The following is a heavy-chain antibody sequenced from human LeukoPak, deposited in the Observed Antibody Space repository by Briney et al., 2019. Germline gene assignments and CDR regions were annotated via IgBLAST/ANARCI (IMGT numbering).Heavy chain of an antibody. CDR2: INHGGST. V-gene: IGHV4-34*01. CDR1: GGSFSGYY. J-gene: IGHJ2*01. CDR3: ARDRPGSYWYFDL. D-gene: IGHD3-10*01. Sequence: SETLSLTCAVYGGSFSGYYWSWIRQPPGKGLEWIGEINHGGSTNYNPSLKSRVTISIDTSKNYFSLKLNSVIAADTAVYYCARDRPGSYWYFDLWGRGTLVTVSS.